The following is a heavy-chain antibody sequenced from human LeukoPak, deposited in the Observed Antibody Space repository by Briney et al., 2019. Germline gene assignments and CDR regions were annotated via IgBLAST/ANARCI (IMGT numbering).Heavy chain of an antibody. D-gene: IGHD1-26*01. CDR3: ARDPYSGSYGNYYYYFMDV. CDR1: GFTFDDYG. Sequence: KPGGSLRLSCAASGFTFDDYGMSWVRQAPGKGLEGVSSITSGSSYIYYADSVKGRFTISRDNAKNSLYLQMNSLRAEDTAVYYCARDPYSGSYGNYYYYFMDVWGKGTTVTISS. V-gene: IGHV3-21*01. CDR2: ITSGSSYI. J-gene: IGHJ6*03.